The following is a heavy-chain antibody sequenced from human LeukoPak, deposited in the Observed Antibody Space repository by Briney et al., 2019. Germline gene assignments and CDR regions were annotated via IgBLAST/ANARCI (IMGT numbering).Heavy chain of an antibody. D-gene: IGHD2-2*01. J-gene: IGHJ5*02. CDR1: GGSISSSSYY. Sequence: SETLSLTCTVSGGSISSSSYYWGWIRQPPGKGLEWIGSIHYSGSTNYNPSLKSRVTISVDTSKNQFSLKLSSVTAADTAVYYCAGQGPAAMWWFDPWGQGTLVTVSS. CDR2: IHYSGST. V-gene: IGHV4-39*07. CDR3: AGQGPAAMWWFDP.